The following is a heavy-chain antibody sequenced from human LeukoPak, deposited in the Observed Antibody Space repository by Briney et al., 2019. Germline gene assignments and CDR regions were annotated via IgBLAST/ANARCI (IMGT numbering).Heavy chain of an antibody. CDR3: AREDTGGLYGPDP. J-gene: IGHJ5*02. Sequence: ASVKVSCKASGGTFSSSAISWVRQAPGQGLEWMGGIIPIFGTANYAQKFQGRVTITTDESTSTAYMELSSLRSEDTAVYYCAREDTGGLYGPDPWGQGTPVTVSS. CDR2: IIPIFGTA. D-gene: IGHD3-10*01. CDR1: GGTFSSSA. V-gene: IGHV1-69*05.